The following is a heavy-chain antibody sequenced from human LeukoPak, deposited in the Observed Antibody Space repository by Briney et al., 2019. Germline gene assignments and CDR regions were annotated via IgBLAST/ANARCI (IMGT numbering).Heavy chain of an antibody. CDR1: GDSISSGSYS. CDR3: ARVTGYRIEDYFDY. J-gene: IGHJ4*02. Sequence: PSQTLSLTCTVSGDSISSGSYSWNWIRQPAGKGLEWIGRIYSSGSTNYNPSLKSRVTISVETSKNEFSLKLRSVTAADTAVYYCARVTGYRIEDYFDYWGQGTLVTVSS. D-gene: IGHD6-13*01. CDR2: IYSSGST. V-gene: IGHV4-61*02.